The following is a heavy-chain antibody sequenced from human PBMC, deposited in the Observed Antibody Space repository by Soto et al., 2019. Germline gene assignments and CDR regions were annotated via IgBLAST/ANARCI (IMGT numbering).Heavy chain of an antibody. CDR2: ISGSGGST. Sequence: GWSLRLSCASSVFTFISYAMSWVRQAPGKGLEWVSAISGSGGSTYYADSVKGRFTISRDNSKNTLYLQMNSLRAEDTAVYYCAKDVLLWFGESCADYWGQGTLVTV. J-gene: IGHJ4*02. CDR1: VFTFISYA. V-gene: IGHV3-23*01. CDR3: AKDVLLWFGESCADY. D-gene: IGHD3-10*01.